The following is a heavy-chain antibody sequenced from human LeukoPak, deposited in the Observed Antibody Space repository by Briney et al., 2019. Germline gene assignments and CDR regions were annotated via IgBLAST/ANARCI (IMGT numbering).Heavy chain of an antibody. J-gene: IGHJ4*02. CDR2: IYYSGST. CDR1: GGSISRYY. Sequence: SETLSLTCTVSGGSISRYYWSWIRQPPGKGLEWIGYIYYSGSTNYNPSLKSRVTISVDTSKNQFSLKLTSVTAADTAVYYCAGVRGLYDTSGYPDYWGQGTLVTVSS. CDR3: AGVRGLYDTSGYPDY. V-gene: IGHV4-59*01. D-gene: IGHD3-22*01.